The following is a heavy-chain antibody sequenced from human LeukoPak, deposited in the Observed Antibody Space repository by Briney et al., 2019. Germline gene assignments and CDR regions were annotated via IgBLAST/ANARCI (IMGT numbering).Heavy chain of an antibody. J-gene: IGHJ3*02. CDR1: GGTFSSYV. CDR2: IIPILGIA. V-gene: IGHV1-69*04. Sequence: SVKVSCKASGGTFSSYVISWVRQAPGQGLEWMGRIIPILGIANYAQKFQGRVTITADKSTSTAYMELSSLRSEDTAVYYCARERLITMIVVALGDAFDIWGQGTMVTVSS. CDR3: ARERLITMIVVALGDAFDI. D-gene: IGHD3-22*01.